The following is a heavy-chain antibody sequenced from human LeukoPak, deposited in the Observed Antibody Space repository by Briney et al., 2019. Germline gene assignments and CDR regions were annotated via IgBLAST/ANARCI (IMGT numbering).Heavy chain of an antibody. D-gene: IGHD3-10*01. CDR2: ISSSSSYI. V-gene: IGHV3-21*01. J-gene: IGHJ6*02. CDR1: GFTFSSYS. Sequence: KSGGSLRLSCAASGFTFSSYSMNWVRQAPGKGLEWVSSISSSSSYIYYADSVKGRFTISRDNAKNSLYLQMNSLRAEDTAVYYCARGDYYGSGSYSLDYYYGMDVWGQGTTVTVSS. CDR3: ARGDYYGSGSYSLDYYYGMDV.